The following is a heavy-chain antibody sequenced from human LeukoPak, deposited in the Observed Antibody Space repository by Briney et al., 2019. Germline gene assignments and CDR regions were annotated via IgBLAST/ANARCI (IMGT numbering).Heavy chain of an antibody. D-gene: IGHD3-22*01. CDR3: ARDYPYYYDSSGYYSFDY. Sequence: GGSLRLSCAASGFTVTSNYMSWVRQAPGKGLEWVSVIYSGGSTYYADSVKGRFTISRDNSKNTLYLQMNRLRAEATAVYYCARDYPYYYDSSGYYSFDYWGQGTLVTVSS. CDR2: IYSGGST. CDR1: GFTVTSNY. J-gene: IGHJ4*02. V-gene: IGHV3-66*01.